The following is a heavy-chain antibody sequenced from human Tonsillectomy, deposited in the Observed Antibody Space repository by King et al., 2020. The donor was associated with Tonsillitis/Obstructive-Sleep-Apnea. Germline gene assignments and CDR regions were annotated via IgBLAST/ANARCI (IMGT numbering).Heavy chain of an antibody. Sequence: VQLVESGAEVKKPGESLKISCKGSGYYFTTYWIGWVRQMPGKGLEWMGIIYPGDSDTRYSPSFQGQVTISADKSISTAYLQWSSLKASDTSMYYCARQAHHLGGHDAFAIWGQGKMVTVSS. J-gene: IGHJ3*02. D-gene: IGHD3-16*01. CDR2: IYPGDSDT. V-gene: IGHV5-51*01. CDR1: GYYFTTYW. CDR3: ARQAHHLGGHDAFAI.